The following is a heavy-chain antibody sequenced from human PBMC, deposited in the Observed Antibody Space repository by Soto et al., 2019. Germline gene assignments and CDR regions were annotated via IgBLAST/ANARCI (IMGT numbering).Heavy chain of an antibody. V-gene: IGHV1-69*05. D-gene: IGHD1-1*01. CDR1: GGTFSSYA. CDR3: ARSFLGKGRRGEYFDY. J-gene: IGHJ4*02. Sequence: QVQLVQSGAEVKKPGSSVKVSCKASGGTFSSYAISWVRQAPGQGLEWMGGIIPIFGTANYAQKFQGRVTITXXEXTTXAYMELSSLRSEDTAVYYCARSFLGKGRRGEYFDYWGQGTLVTVSS. CDR2: IIPIFGTA.